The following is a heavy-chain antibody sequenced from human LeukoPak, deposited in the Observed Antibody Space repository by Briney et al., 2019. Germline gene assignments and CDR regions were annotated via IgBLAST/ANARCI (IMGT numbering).Heavy chain of an antibody. CDR3: AGEEDIVVVVAANDAFDI. D-gene: IGHD2-15*01. CDR2: INHSGST. J-gene: IGHJ3*02. V-gene: IGHV4-34*01. Sequence: PSETLSLTCAVYGGSFSGYYWSWIRQPPGKGLEWNGEINHSGSTNYNPSLKSRVTVSVDTSKNQFSLKLSSVTAADTAVYYCAGEEDIVVVVAANDAFDIWGQGTMVTVSS. CDR1: GGSFSGYY.